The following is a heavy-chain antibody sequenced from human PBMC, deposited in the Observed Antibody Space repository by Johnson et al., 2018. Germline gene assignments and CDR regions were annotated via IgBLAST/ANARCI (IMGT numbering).Heavy chain of an antibody. Sequence: EVQLVESGGGLVQPGGSLRLSCAASGFTFDDYAMHWVRQAPGKGLEWVSGISWNSGSIGYADSVKGRFTISRDNPKNSLYLQMNGLRAEDTAVYYCARDAAVVTPEPDAFDIWGQGTMVTVSS. J-gene: IGHJ3*02. CDR1: GFTFDDYA. D-gene: IGHD4-23*01. CDR3: ARDAAVVTPEPDAFDI. CDR2: ISWNSGSI. V-gene: IGHV3-9*01.